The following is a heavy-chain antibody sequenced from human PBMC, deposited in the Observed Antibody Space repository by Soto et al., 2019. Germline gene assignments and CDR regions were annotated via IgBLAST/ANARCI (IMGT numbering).Heavy chain of an antibody. CDR2: ISGSGGST. D-gene: IGHD1-26*01. Sequence: GGSLRLSCAASGFTFSSYAMSWVRQAPGKGLEWVSAISGSGGSTYYAYSVKGRFTISRDNSKNTLYLQMNSLRAEDTAVYYCAKDGYSGSRFRKNRFDYWGQGTLVTVSS. V-gene: IGHV3-23*01. CDR3: AKDGYSGSRFRKNRFDY. CDR1: GFTFSSYA. J-gene: IGHJ4*02.